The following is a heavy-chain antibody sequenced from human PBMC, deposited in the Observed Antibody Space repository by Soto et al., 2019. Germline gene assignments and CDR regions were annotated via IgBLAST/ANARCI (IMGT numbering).Heavy chain of an antibody. Sequence: GGSLRLSCAASGFTFSNYAMNWVRQAPGKGLEWVASIRSSGGTLYYADSVKGRFTISRDNAKNSLYLQMNSLRDEDTAVYYCARDPSIAAAGWDYYYGMDVRGQGTTVTVSS. D-gene: IGHD6-13*01. CDR2: IRSSGGTL. V-gene: IGHV3-48*02. CDR3: ARDPSIAAAGWDYYYGMDV. J-gene: IGHJ6*02. CDR1: GFTFSNYA.